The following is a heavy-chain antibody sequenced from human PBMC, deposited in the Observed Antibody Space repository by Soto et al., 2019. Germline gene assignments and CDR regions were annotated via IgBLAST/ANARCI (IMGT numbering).Heavy chain of an antibody. J-gene: IGHJ4*02. CDR2: IKSKTDGGTT. CDR1: GFTFSNAW. CDR3: TTFDFWSGYSDY. Sequence: GGSLRLSCAASGFTFSNAWMSWVRQAPGKGLEWVGRIKSKTDGGTTDYAAPVKGRFTTSRDDSKNTLYLQMNSLKTEDTAVYYCTTFDFWSGYSDYWGQGTLVTVSS. D-gene: IGHD3-3*01. V-gene: IGHV3-15*01.